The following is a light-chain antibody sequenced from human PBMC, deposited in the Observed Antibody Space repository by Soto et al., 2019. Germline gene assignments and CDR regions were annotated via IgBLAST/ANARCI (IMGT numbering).Light chain of an antibody. V-gene: IGKV1-5*03. CDR1: QFMSVW. Sequence: DIQMTQSPSTLSASVGDRVTITCRASQFMSVWLAWYQQKPGTAPKLLIYKASSLESGVPTRFSGSGSGTEFPLTISSLQPDDSATYYCQQYNSFPLTFGPGTKVDIK. J-gene: IGKJ3*01. CDR3: QQYNSFPLT. CDR2: KAS.